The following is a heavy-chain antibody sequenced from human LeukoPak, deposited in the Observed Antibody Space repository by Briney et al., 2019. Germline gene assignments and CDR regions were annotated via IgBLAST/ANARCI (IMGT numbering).Heavy chain of an antibody. CDR1: GSSIGTYY. V-gene: IGHV4-59*08. CDR2: IYVTGT. CDR3: ARHIGGGIEDMDV. D-gene: IGHD3-16*02. Sequence: KPSETLSLTCTVSGSSIGTYYWSWIRQSPGKGLEWIGYIYVTGTRYNPYLQSRVTISVDRSRNQFFLKMSSVTAADTAVYYCARHIGGGIEDMDVWGKGTKVIVSS. J-gene: IGHJ6*03.